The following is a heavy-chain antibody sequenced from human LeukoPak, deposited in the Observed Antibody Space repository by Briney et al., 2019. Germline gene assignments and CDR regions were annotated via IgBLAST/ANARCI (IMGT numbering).Heavy chain of an antibody. Sequence: PGGSLRLSCAASGFTFSTYWMGWVRQAPGKGLEWVAKIKPDGSEKDHVDSVKGRFTISRDNAKNSLYLQLNSLRAEDTAVYYCALEGNTYYSWGQGTLVTVSS. J-gene: IGHJ4*02. CDR1: GFTFSTYW. D-gene: IGHD3-10*01. CDR2: IKPDGSEK. CDR3: ALEGNTYYS. V-gene: IGHV3-7*01.